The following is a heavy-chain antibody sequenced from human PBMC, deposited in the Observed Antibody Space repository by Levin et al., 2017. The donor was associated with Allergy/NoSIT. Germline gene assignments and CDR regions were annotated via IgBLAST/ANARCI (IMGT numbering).Heavy chain of an antibody. CDR1: GGSISSSTYY. CDR2: IYRSGST. J-gene: IGHJ5*01. CDR3: ARHLDP. V-gene: IGHV4-39*01. Sequence: SETLSLICNVSGGSISSSTYYWGWIRQPPGKGLEWIGSIYRSGSTYYNPSLKSRATISVDTSKNHFSLELSSVTAADTAVYYCARHLDPWGQGTLVAVSS.